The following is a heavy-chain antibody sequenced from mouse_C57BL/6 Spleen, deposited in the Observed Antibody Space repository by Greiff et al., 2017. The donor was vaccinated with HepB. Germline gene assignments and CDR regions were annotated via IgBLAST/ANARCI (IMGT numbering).Heavy chain of an antibody. V-gene: IGHV1-80*01. Sequence: VKLQESGAELVKPGASVKISCKASGYAFSSYWMNWVKQRPGKGLEWIGQIYPGDGDTNYNGKFKGKATLTADKSSSTAYMQLSSLTSEDSAVYFCARSYYGYGFDYWGQGTTLTVSS. CDR1: GYAFSSYW. J-gene: IGHJ2*01. CDR2: IYPGDGDT. CDR3: ARSYYGYGFDY. D-gene: IGHD2-9*01.